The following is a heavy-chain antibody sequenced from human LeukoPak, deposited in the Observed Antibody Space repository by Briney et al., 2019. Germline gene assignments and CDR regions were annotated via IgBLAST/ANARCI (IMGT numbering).Heavy chain of an antibody. CDR3: AKNLRGAIYIHYDAFDI. CDR2: ISSTGGTT. CDR1: GFTFSSYG. D-gene: IGHD4/OR15-4a*01. V-gene: IGHV3-23*01. Sequence: GGSLRLSCAASGFTFSSYGMSWVRQAPGKGLEWVSAISSTGGTTYYADSVKGRFTISRDNSKNTLYLQMNSLRAEDTAVYYCAKNLRGAIYIHYDAFDIWGQGTMVTFSS. J-gene: IGHJ3*02.